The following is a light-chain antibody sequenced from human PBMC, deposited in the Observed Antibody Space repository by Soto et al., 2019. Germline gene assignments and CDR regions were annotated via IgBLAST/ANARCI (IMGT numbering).Light chain of an antibody. CDR2: AAS. CDR3: QQYYSYPLT. Sequence: AIRMTQSPSSFSASTGDRVTITCRASQSISSYLAWYQQKPGKAPKLLIYAASTLQSGVPSRFSGSGFGTDFTLTISCLQSEDFATYYCQQYYSYPLTFGGGTKVEIK. V-gene: IGKV1-8*01. J-gene: IGKJ4*01. CDR1: QSISSY.